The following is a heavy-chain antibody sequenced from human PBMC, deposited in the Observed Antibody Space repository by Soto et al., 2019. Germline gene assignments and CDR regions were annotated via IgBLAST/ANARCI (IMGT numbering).Heavy chain of an antibody. D-gene: IGHD5-18*01. Sequence: QVQLQESGPGLVKPSQTLSLTCTVSGVSVSSGDHYWSWLRQPPGKGLESIVYIQYGASTYYNPSLTRRTTISVDTSKNQFSLMLRSVTAADTAVYYCARGRGYGYGIDYWGQGTLVTVSS. J-gene: IGHJ4*02. CDR1: GVSVSSGDHY. V-gene: IGHV4-30-4*01. CDR3: ARGRGYGYGIDY. CDR2: IQYGAST.